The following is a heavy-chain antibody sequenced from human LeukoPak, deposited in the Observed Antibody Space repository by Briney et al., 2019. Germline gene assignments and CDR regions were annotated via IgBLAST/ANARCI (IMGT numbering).Heavy chain of an antibody. CDR2: IYYSGST. D-gene: IGHD3-22*01. CDR3: ARVQRITMIVVERRYYYYMDV. Sequence: PSETLSLTCTVSGGSISSYYWSWIRQPPGKGLEWIGYIYYSGSTNYNPSLKSRVTISVDTSKNQFSLKLSSVTAADTAVYYCARVQRITMIVVERRYYYYMDVWGKGTTVTVSS. J-gene: IGHJ6*03. V-gene: IGHV4-59*12. CDR1: GGSISSYY.